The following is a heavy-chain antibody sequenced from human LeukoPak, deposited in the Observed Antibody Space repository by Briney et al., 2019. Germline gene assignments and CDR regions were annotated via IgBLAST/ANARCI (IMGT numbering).Heavy chain of an antibody. Sequence: GASVKVSCKVSGYTLTELSMHWVRQAPGKGLEWMGGFDPEDGETIYAQKFQGRVTMTRDTSISTAYMELSRLRSDDTAVYYCARDVTGGYFDYWGQGTLVTVSS. CDR2: FDPEDGET. CDR3: ARDVTGGYFDY. J-gene: IGHJ4*02. CDR1: GYTLTELS. D-gene: IGHD3-16*01. V-gene: IGHV1-24*01.